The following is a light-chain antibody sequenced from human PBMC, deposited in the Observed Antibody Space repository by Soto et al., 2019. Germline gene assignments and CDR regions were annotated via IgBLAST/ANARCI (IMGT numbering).Light chain of an antibody. CDR3: QQYETYSWT. V-gene: IGKV1-5*03. J-gene: IGKJ1*01. CDR2: RAS. Sequence: DIQMTQSPSPLSASVGDRVTITCRASQNINTWLAWYQQKPGKGPTLLIYRASRLESGVPSRFSGSGSGTEFALTISSLQPADFATYYCQQYETYSWTFGQGTKVEV. CDR1: QNINTW.